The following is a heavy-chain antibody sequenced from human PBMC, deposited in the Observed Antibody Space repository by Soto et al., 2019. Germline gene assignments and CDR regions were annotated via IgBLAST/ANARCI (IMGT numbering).Heavy chain of an antibody. CDR2: ITSSSTTM. J-gene: IGHJ6*02. Sequence: EEQLVESGGGLVQAGGSLRLSCAASGFILGRNSMMWVRQAPGKGLEWVAYITSSSTTMNYADSVKGRFTISRDNANNALYLQMNSLRDEDTAVYYCARPHLDRPTFYGMDVWGQGTTGTVSS. CDR1: GFILGRNS. V-gene: IGHV3-48*02. CDR3: ARPHLDRPTFYGMDV. D-gene: IGHD2-2*03.